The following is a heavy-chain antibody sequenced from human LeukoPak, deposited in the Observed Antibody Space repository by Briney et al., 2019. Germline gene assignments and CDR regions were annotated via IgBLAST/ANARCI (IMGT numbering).Heavy chain of an antibody. J-gene: IGHJ6*02. V-gene: IGHV3-53*01. CDR3: ARDRGFRNYYYGMDV. CDR1: GFTACSNY. Sequence: GSLRIFCAASGFTACSNYMSWVGQAPGRGVVGVSVIYSGGSTYYADSVKGRFTISRDNSKNTLYLQMNSLRAEDTAVYYCARDRGFRNYYYGMDVWGQGTTVTVSS. CDR2: IYSGGST. D-gene: IGHD2-21*01.